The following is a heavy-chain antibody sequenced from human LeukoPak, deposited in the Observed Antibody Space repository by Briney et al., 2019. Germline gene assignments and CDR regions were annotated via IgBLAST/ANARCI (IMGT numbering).Heavy chain of an antibody. J-gene: IGHJ4*02. CDR3: AREMDY. Sequence: ASVKVSCKASGYTFTSYYMHWVRQAPGQGLEWMGWINPNSGGTNYAQKFQGRVTMTRDMSTTTVYMELSSLRSEDTAVYYCAREMDYWGQGTLVTVSS. CDR2: INPNSGGT. V-gene: IGHV1-2*02. CDR1: GYTFTSYY.